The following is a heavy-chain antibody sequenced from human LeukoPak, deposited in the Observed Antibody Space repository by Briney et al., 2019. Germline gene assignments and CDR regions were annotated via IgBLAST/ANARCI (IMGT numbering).Heavy chain of an antibody. CDR1: GYSISSGYY. J-gene: IGHJ4*02. CDR2: IYHSGST. D-gene: IGHD4-17*01. CDR3: ARERYGDYIFDY. Sequence: SETLSLTCAVSGYSISSGYYWGWIRQPPGKGLEWIGSIYHSGSTYYNLSLKSRVTISVDTSKNQFSLKLSSVTAADTAVYYCARERYGDYIFDYWGQGTLVTVSS. V-gene: IGHV4-38-2*02.